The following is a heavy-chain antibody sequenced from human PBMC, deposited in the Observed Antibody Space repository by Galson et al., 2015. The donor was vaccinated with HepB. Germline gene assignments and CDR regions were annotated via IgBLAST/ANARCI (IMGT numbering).Heavy chain of an antibody. CDR3: ARDSGGAAAGFDY. Sequence: SLRLSCAASGFTFSSYGMHWVRQAPGKGLEWVAVIWYDGSNKYYADSVKGRFTISRDNSKNTLYLQMNSLRAEDTAVYYCARDSGGAAAGFDYWGQGTLVTVSS. V-gene: IGHV3-33*01. CDR2: IWYDGSNK. J-gene: IGHJ4*02. CDR1: GFTFSSYG. D-gene: IGHD6-13*01.